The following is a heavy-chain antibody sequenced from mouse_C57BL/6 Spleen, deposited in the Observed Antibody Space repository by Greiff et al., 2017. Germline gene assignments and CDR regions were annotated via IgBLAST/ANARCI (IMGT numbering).Heavy chain of an antibody. V-gene: IGHV1-53*01. J-gene: IGHJ4*01. CDR3: ARFYDRRAMDY. Sequence: QVQLQQPGTELVKPGASVKLSCKASGYTFTSYWMHWVKQRPGQGLEWIGNINPSNGGTNSNEKFKSKGTLTVDKSSCTAYMQLSRLTSEDSAVYYCARFYDRRAMDYWGQGTSVTVSS. CDR1: GYTFTSYW. D-gene: IGHD2-3*01. CDR2: INPSNGGT.